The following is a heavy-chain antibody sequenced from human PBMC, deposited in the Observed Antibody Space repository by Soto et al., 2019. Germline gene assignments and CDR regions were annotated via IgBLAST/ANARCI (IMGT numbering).Heavy chain of an antibody. D-gene: IGHD3-22*01. Sequence: EVQLVESGGGLVQPGGSLRLSCAASGFTFSSYWMHWVRQAPGKGLVWVSRINSDGSRTTYADSVKGRFTISRDNAKNMLHLQVNSLRAEDTAVYYCARALTYYYDIDYWGQGTLVTVSS. J-gene: IGHJ4*02. V-gene: IGHV3-74*01. CDR1: GFTFSSYW. CDR3: ARALTYYYDIDY. CDR2: INSDGSRT.